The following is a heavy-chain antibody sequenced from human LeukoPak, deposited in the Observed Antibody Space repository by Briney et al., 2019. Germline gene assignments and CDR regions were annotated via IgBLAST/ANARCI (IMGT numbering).Heavy chain of an antibody. CDR3: AREYYYDSSGYSGY. V-gene: IGHV3-21*01. CDR2: ISSSSSYI. CDR1: GFTFSSYN. J-gene: IGHJ4*02. Sequence: GGSLRLSCAASGFTFSSYNMNWVRQAPGKGLEWVSFISSSSSYIYYADSMKGRFTISRDNPKNSLYLQMNSLRAEDTAVYYCAREYYYDSSGYSGYWGQGTLVTVSS. D-gene: IGHD3-22*01.